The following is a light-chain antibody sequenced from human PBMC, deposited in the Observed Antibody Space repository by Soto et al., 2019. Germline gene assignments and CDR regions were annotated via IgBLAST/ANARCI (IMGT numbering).Light chain of an antibody. CDR3: QKYDSVPT. V-gene: IGKV1-27*01. CDR1: KGIGRS. CDR2: AAS. J-gene: IGKJ1*01. Sequence: IQMTQSPSSLPASLGDTVTITCRPSKGIGRSLAWYQQKPGTVPKVLIHAASTLQSGVSSRFSGSGSGTYFTLTISSLQPEDVATYYCQKYDSVPTFGPGTKVEI.